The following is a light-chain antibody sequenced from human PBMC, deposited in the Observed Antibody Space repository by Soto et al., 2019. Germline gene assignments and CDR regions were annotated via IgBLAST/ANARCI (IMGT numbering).Light chain of an antibody. V-gene: IGKV1-5*03. CDR2: KAS. CDR1: QTISSW. Sequence: DIQMTQSPSTLSGSVGDRFTITCRASQTISSWLAWYQQKPGKAPKLLIYKASTLKSGVPSRFSGSGSGTEFTLTISSLQPDDFATYYCQHYDSYSEAFGEGTKVDI. J-gene: IGKJ1*01. CDR3: QHYDSYSEA.